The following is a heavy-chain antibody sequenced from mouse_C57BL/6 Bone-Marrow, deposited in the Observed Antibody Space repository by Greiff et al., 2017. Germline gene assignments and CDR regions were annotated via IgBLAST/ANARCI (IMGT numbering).Heavy chain of an antibody. V-gene: IGHV5-4*01. CDR2: ISDGGSYT. D-gene: IGHD2-2*01. CDR3: AGDRWLRFAY. J-gene: IGHJ3*01. Sequence: VQLQESGGGLVKPGGSLKLSCAASGFTFSSYAMSWVRQTPEKRLEWVATISDGGSYTYYPDNVKGRFTISRDNAKNNLYLQMSHLKSEDTAMYDCAGDRWLRFAYWGQGTRVTVSA. CDR1: GFTFSSYA.